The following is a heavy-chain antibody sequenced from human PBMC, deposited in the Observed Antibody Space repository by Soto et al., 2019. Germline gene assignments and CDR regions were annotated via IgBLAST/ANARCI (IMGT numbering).Heavy chain of an antibody. CDR1: GFTVGDNY. J-gene: IGHJ5*02. CDR2: IYSDGST. V-gene: IGHV3-53*05. Sequence: GGSLRLSCVASGFTVGDNYMNWFRQVPGKGLEWVSLIYSDGSTYYADSVKGRFTISRDNSTSTAYMELSSLRSEDTAVYYCARDRVDVFDIVVGFDPWGQGTLVTVSS. CDR3: ARDRVDVFDIVVGFDP. D-gene: IGHD2-2*01.